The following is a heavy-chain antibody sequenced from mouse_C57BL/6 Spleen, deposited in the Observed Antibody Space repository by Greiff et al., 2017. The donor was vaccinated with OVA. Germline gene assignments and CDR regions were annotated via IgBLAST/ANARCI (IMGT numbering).Heavy chain of an antibody. Sequence: VQLQQSGPELVKPGASVKMSCKASGYTFTDYNMHWVKQSHGKSLEWIGYINPNNGGTSYNQKFKGKATLTVNKSSSTAYMELRSLTSEDSAVYYCASTTVVATDYAMDYWGQGTSVTVSS. D-gene: IGHD1-1*01. CDR1: GYTFTDYN. CDR2: INPNNGGT. V-gene: IGHV1-22*01. CDR3: ASTTVVATDYAMDY. J-gene: IGHJ4*01.